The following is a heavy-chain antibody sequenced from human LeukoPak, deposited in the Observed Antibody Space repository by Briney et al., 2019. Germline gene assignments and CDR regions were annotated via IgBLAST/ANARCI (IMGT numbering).Heavy chain of an antibody. J-gene: IGHJ4*02. CDR2: IYYSGST. CDR1: GGSVSSGSYY. CDR3: ARNLGGSSWVFDY. D-gene: IGHD6-13*01. Sequence: ASETLSLTCTVSGGSVSSGSYYWSWIRQPPGKGREWIGYIYYSGSTNYNPSLKSRVTISVDTSKNQFSLKLSSVTAADTAVYYCARNLGGSSWVFDYWGQGTLVTVSS. V-gene: IGHV4-61*01.